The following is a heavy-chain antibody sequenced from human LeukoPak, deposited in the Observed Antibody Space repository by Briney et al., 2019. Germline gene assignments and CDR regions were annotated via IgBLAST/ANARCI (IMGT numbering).Heavy chain of an antibody. J-gene: IGHJ4*02. V-gene: IGHV3-48*01. D-gene: IGHD5-12*01. CDR1: GFTFSSYS. Sequence: PGGSLRLSCAASGFTFSSYSMNWVRQAPGKGLEWVSYISPSSSIIYYADSVKGRFTISRDNSKDTLYLQMNSLRAEDTAVYYCAKDHSGPTTFFDYWGQGTLVTVSS. CDR2: ISPSSSII. CDR3: AKDHSGPTTFFDY.